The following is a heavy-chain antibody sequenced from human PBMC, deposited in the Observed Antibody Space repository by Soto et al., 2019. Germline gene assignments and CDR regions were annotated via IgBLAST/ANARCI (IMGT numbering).Heavy chain of an antibody. CDR2: ISWKSGSI. CDR1: GFTFDDYA. Sequence: GGSLRLSCAASGFTFDDYAMHWVRQAAGKGLEWVSGISWKSGSIGYADSVKGRFTISRDNAKNSRYLQMNSLRAEDTALYYCAKDTGYSYTSYYMDVWGKGTTVTVSS. D-gene: IGHD5-18*01. CDR3: AKDTGYSYTSYYMDV. J-gene: IGHJ6*03. V-gene: IGHV3-9*01.